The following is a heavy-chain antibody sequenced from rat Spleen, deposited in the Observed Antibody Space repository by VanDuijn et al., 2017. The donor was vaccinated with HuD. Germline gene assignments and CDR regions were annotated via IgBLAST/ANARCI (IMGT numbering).Heavy chain of an antibody. CDR2: IMYDGSRT. D-gene: IGHD4-6*01. Sequence: EVQLVESDGGLVQPGRSLKLSCAASGFTFSDYYMAWVRQAPTKGLEWVATIMYDGSRTYYRDSMKGRFTISRDNGKSTLYLQMDSLRSEDTATYYCARHWGYWGQGVMVTVSS. CDR3: ARHWGY. CDR1: GFTFSDYY. V-gene: IGHV5S10*01. J-gene: IGHJ2*01.